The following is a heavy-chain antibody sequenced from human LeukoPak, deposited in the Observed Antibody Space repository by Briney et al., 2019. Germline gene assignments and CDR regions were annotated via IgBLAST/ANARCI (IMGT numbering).Heavy chain of an antibody. CDR2: IYYSGST. J-gene: IGHJ5*02. CDR3: ARHDILTGYYNNWIDP. CDR1: GGSISSYY. D-gene: IGHD3-9*01. Sequence: PSQTLSLTCTVSGGSISSYYWSWIRQPPGKALEWIGDIYYSGSTNYNPSLKSRVTISVDTSKNQFSLKLSSVTAADTAVYYCARHDILTGYYNNWIDPWGQGTLVTISS. V-gene: IGHV4-59*08.